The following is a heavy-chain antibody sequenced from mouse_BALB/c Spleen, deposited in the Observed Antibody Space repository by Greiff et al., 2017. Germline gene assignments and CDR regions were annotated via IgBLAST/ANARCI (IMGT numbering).Heavy chain of an antibody. Sequence: VQLQQSGTVLARPGASVKMSCKASGYTFTSYWMHWVKQRPGQGLEWIGAIYPGNSDTSYNQKFKGKAKLTAVTSTSTAYMELSSLTNEDSAVYYCTRPLRQLGLRSHAMDYWGQGTSVTVSS. J-gene: IGHJ4*01. CDR3: TRPLRQLGLRSHAMDY. D-gene: IGHD3-2*01. CDR2: IYPGNSDT. V-gene: IGHV1-5*01. CDR1: GYTFTSYW.